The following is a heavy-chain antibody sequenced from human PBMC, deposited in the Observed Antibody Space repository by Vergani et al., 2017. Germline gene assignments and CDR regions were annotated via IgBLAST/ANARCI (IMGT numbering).Heavy chain of an antibody. J-gene: IGHJ4*02. CDR1: GGTFSSYA. CDR2: IIPIFGTA. CDR3: AKDRVPSMVVINVDGFDY. V-gene: IGHV1-69*18. Sequence: QVQLVQSGAEVKKPGSSVKVSCKASGGTFSSYAISWVRQAPGQGLEWMGRIIPIFGTANYAQKFQGRVTITADESTSTAYMELSSLRSEDTAVYYCAKDRVPSMVVINVDGFDYWGQGTLVTVSS. D-gene: IGHD3-22*01.